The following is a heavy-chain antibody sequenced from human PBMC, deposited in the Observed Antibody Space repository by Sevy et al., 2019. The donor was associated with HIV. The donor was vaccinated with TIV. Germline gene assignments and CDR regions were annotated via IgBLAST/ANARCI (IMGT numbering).Heavy chain of an antibody. V-gene: IGHV3-23*01. CDR2: ISGSGRYT. CDR3: AKGFCSGGSCPRDYYYYGMDV. CDR1: GFTFSTYA. J-gene: IGHJ6*02. Sequence: GGSLRLSCAASGFTFSTYAMNWVRQAPGKGLEWVSSISGSGRYTYYADSVEGRFTISRDSSKNTLYLQMNSLRADDTAVYYCAKGFCSGGSCPRDYYYYGMDVWGQGTTVTVPS. D-gene: IGHD2-15*01.